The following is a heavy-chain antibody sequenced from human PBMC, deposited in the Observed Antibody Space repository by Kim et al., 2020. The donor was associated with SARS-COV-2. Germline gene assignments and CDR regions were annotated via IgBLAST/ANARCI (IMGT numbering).Heavy chain of an antibody. CDR1: GYIFTAYY. V-gene: IGHV1-2*06. J-gene: IGHJ4*02. CDR3: ALKGATLTLDD. Sequence: ASVKVSCKASGYIFTAYYMHWVRQAPGQGLEWVGRINPDSGDTIYAQNFHGRVILTRDKSITTVYMELSRLTFDDTAVYYCALKGATLTLDDWGQGTLVT. CDR2: INPDSGDT.